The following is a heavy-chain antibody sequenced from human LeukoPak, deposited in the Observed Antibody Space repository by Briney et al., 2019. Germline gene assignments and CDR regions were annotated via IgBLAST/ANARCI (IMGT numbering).Heavy chain of an antibody. D-gene: IGHD3-10*01. CDR3: ARQIGAPGFDY. J-gene: IGHJ4*02. V-gene: IGHV4-31*03. CDR1: GGSISSGGYY. Sequence: SETLSLTCTVSGGSISSGGYYWSWIRQHPGKGLEWIGYIYYSGSTYHNPSLKSRVTIFVDTAKNQFSLRLSSVTAADTAVYYCARQIGAPGFDYWGQGTLVTVSS. CDR2: IYYSGST.